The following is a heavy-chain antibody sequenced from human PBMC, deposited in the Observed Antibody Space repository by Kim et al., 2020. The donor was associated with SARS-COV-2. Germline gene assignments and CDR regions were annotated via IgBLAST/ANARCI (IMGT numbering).Heavy chain of an antibody. CDR2: ISCSGSTI. J-gene: IGHJ4*02. Sequence: GGSLRLSCAASGFTFSDYYMSWVRQAPGKGLEWVSYISCSGSTIYYADSVKGRFTISRDNAKNSLYLQMNSLRAEDTAVYYCAGYGSGSYYKGWYVDYWGQGTLVTVSS. CDR3: AGYGSGSYYKGWYVDY. CDR1: GFTFSDYY. D-gene: IGHD3-10*01. V-gene: IGHV3-11*04.